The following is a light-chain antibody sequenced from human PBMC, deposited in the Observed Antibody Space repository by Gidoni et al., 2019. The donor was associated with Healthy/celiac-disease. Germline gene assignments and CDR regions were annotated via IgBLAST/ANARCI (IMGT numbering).Light chain of an antibody. CDR3: QQDGSSTWT. Sequence: EILFTQSPGTLSLSPGERATLSCRASQSVSSSYLAWYQQKPGQAPRLLIYGASSRATGIPDRFSGSGSGTDFTLNISRLEAEDVAVYYCQQDGSSTWTFGQGTKVEIK. J-gene: IGKJ1*01. CDR2: GAS. CDR1: QSVSSSY. V-gene: IGKV3-20*01.